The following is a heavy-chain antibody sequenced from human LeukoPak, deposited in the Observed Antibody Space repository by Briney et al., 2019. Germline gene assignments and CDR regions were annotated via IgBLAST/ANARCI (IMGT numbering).Heavy chain of an antibody. CDR3: AREDLDYYYGMDV. Sequence: GASVKVSCKASGGTFSNYAICWVQQAPGQGLEWMGGIIPIFGTANYAQKFQGRVTITADESTSTAYMELSSLRSEDTAVYYCAREDLDYYYGMDVWGQGTTVTVSS. CDR1: GGTFSNYA. V-gene: IGHV1-69*13. J-gene: IGHJ6*02. CDR2: IIPIFGTA.